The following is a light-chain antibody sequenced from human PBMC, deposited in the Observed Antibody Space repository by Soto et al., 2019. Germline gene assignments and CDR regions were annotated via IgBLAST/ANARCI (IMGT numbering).Light chain of an antibody. CDR3: QKYNSAFFT. CDR2: AAS. V-gene: IGKV1-27*01. J-gene: IGKJ3*01. Sequence: IQMTQSPSSLSASVGDRVTXTCRASQDIDNYLAWYQQKPGKVPKLLIYAASTLQSGVPSRFSGSGSGTDFTLTISSLQPEDVATYYCQKYNSAFFTFGPGTKVDMK. CDR1: QDIDNY.